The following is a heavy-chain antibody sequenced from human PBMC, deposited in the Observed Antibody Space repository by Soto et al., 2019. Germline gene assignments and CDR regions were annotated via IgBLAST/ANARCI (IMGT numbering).Heavy chain of an antibody. CDR2: IYYSGST. J-gene: IGHJ6*02. D-gene: IGHD6-19*01. V-gene: IGHV4-31*03. Sequence: TSETLSLTCTVSGGSISSGGYYWSWIRQHPGKGLEWIGYIYYSGSTYYNPSLKSRVTISVDTSKNQFSLKLSSVTAADTAVYYCARDRSGFYSSGWPYYYGMDVWGQGTTVTVSS. CDR1: GGSISSGGYY. CDR3: ARDRSGFYSSGWPYYYGMDV.